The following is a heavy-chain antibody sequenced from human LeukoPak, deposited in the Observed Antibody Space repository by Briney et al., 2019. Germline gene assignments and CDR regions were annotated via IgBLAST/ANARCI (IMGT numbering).Heavy chain of an antibody. CDR1: GYTFTGYY. CDR3: AREREYQPYIH. Sequence: GASVKVSFKASGYTFTGYYMHWLRQAPGQGLEWMGWINPNSGGTNYAQKFQGRVTMTRDTSISTAYMELSRLRSDDTAVYYCAREREYQPYIHWGQGTLVTASP. V-gene: IGHV1-2*02. CDR2: INPNSGGT. D-gene: IGHD2-2*01. J-gene: IGHJ4*02.